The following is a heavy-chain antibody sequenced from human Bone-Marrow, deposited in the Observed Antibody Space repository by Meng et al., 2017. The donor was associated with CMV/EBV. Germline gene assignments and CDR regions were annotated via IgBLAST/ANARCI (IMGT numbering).Heavy chain of an antibody. CDR2: ISYDGSNK. D-gene: IGHD3-3*01. J-gene: IGHJ4*02. CDR1: GFTFSNSD. Sequence: GESLKISCAASGFTFSNSDMNWVRQAPGKGLEWVAVISYDGSNKYYADSVKGRFTISRDNSKNTLYLQMNSLRAEDTAVYYCARGYYDFWSGYYTVGYWGQGTLVTVSS. V-gene: IGHV3-30*03. CDR3: ARGYYDFWSGYYTVGY.